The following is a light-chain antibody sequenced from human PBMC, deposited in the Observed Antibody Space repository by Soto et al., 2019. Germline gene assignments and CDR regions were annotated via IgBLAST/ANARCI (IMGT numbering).Light chain of an antibody. CDR3: SAYTSRNTWI. CDR1: SSDVGGYKF. J-gene: IGLJ2*01. V-gene: IGLV2-14*01. CDR2: EVN. Sequence: QSALTQPPSVSGSPGQSITISCTGNSSDVGGYKFVSWYQQYPGKAPKLMIYEVNNRPSGVSNRFSGSKSGNTASLTISGLQAEDEADYYCSAYTSRNTWIFGGGTKLTVL.